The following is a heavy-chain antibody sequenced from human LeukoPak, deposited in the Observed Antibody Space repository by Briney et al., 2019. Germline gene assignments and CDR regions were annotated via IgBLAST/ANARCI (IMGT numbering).Heavy chain of an antibody. V-gene: IGHV3-23*01. CDR2: ISGSGAST. J-gene: IGHJ5*02. Sequence: GGSLRLSCAASGFTFSNYALSWVRQAPGKGLEWVSGISGSGASTFHSDSVKGRFTISRDNSKNTLYLQMNSLRAEDTAVYYCAKVSSDYYDSSGYYVFGWFAPWGQGTLVPVSS. CDR1: GFTFSNYA. CDR3: AKVSSDYYDSSGYYVFGWFAP. D-gene: IGHD3-22*01.